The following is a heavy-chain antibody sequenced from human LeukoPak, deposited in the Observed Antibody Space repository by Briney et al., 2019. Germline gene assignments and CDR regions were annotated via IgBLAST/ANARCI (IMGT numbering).Heavy chain of an antibody. V-gene: IGHV4-4*07. D-gene: IGHD5-12*01. J-gene: IGHJ4*03. Sequence: KPSETLSLTCTVSGGSISSYYWSWIRQPAGKGLEWIGRIYSTGSTNYNPSLKSRVTISVDTSKNQFSLKLSSVTAADTAVYYCARRGYSGYALQRPFDYWGQGTMVTVSS. CDR3: ARRGYSGYALQRPFDY. CDR1: GGSISSYY. CDR2: IYSTGST.